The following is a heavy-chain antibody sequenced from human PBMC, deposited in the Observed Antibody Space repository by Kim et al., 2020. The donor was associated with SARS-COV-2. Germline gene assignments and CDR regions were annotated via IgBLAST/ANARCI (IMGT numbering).Heavy chain of an antibody. CDR3: ARPRYSS. CDR2: INEDGSQK. V-gene: IGHV3-7*01. D-gene: IGHD2-15*01. J-gene: IGHJ4*02. CDR1: GFTFSSFW. Sequence: GGSLRLSCAASGFTFSSFWMTWVRQAPGKGLEWVANINEDGSQKYYIDSVKGRFTISRDNAKNSVYLQMNSLRAEDTAVYYCARPRYSSWGQGILVTVPS.